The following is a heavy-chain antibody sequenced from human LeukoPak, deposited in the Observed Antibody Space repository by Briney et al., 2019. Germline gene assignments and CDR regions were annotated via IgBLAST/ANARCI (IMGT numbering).Heavy chain of an antibody. J-gene: IGHJ4*02. V-gene: IGHV1-2*04. CDR2: INPNSGGT. D-gene: IGHD5-24*01. CDR3: ARAGRDGYNRYFDY. CDR1: GYTFTGYY. Sequence: ASVKVSCKASGYTFTGYYMHWVRQAPGQGLEWMGWINPNSGGTNYAQKFQGWVTMTRDTSISTAYMELSRLRSDDTAVYYCARAGRDGYNRYFDYWGQGTLVTVSS.